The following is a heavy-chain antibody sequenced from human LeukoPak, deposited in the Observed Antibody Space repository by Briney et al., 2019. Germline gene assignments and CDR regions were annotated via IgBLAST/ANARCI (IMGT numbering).Heavy chain of an antibody. CDR1: GYTFTGYF. V-gene: IGHV1-2*02. Sequence: ASVKVSCKASGYTFTGYFLHWVRQAPGQGLEWMGWISPNSGGTNYAQKFQGRVTMTRDTSISTAYMELSRLRSDDTAVYYCARGLGHYYGSPAEYNWFDPWGQGTLVTVSS. J-gene: IGHJ5*02. CDR3: ARGLGHYYGSPAEYNWFDP. D-gene: IGHD3-10*01. CDR2: ISPNSGGT.